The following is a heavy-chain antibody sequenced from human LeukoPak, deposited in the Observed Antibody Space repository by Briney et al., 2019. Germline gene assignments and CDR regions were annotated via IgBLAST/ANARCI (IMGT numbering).Heavy chain of an antibody. V-gene: IGHV4-34*01. D-gene: IGHD3-22*01. CDR2: INHSGST. Sequence: SETLSLICAVYGGSFSGYYWSWIRQPPGKGLEWIGEINHSGSTNYNPSLKSRVTISVDTSKNQFSLKLSSVTAADTAVYYCARGTRVVVILNYFDYWGQGTLVTVSS. CDR3: ARGTRVVVILNYFDY. CDR1: GGSFSGYY. J-gene: IGHJ4*02.